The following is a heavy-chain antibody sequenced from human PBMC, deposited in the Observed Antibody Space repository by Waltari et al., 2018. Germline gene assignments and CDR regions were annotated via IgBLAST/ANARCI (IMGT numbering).Heavy chain of an antibody. V-gene: IGHV4-39*01. CDR1: GGAISSIISY. Sequence: QVQLQESGPGLVKPSETLSLTCTVPGGAISSIISYWGWIRQPPGKGLELIGTIHYSGSTYYNPSLKSRVTISGDTSKSQFSLMLSSVTAADTAVYYCARHEWFGELTNNWFDPWGRGTLVTVSS. J-gene: IGHJ5*02. CDR2: IHYSGST. CDR3: ARHEWFGELTNNWFDP. D-gene: IGHD3-10*01.